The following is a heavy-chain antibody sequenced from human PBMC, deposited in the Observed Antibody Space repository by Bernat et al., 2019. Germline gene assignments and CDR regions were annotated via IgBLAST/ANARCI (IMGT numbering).Heavy chain of an antibody. CDR3: GKVRHYYDSSGIDY. CDR2: ISGSGGST. J-gene: IGHJ4*02. D-gene: IGHD3-22*01. V-gene: IGHV3-23*01. CDR1: GFTFSSYA. Sequence: EVQLLESGGGLVQPGGSLRLSCAASGFTFSSYAMSWVRQAPGTGLEWVSAISGSGGSTYYADSVKGRFTISRDNSKNTLYLQMNSLRAEDTAVYYCGKVRHYYDSSGIDYWGQGTLVTVSS.